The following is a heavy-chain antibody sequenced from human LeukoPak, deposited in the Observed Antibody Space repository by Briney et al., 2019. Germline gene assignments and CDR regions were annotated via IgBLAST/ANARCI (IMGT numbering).Heavy chain of an antibody. CDR1: GFTFNTFN. J-gene: IGHJ4*02. CDR2: ITSGGDYI. Sequence: GGSLRLSCAASGFTFNTFNMNWVRRAPGKGLEWVSSITSGGDYIYYADSVKGRFTTSRDNAKNSLSLQLSSLRVEDTAVYYCARGHYDVLAASYKWTPDYWGQGTLVNVSS. V-gene: IGHV3-21*01. D-gene: IGHD3-9*01. CDR3: ARGHYDVLAASYKWTPDY.